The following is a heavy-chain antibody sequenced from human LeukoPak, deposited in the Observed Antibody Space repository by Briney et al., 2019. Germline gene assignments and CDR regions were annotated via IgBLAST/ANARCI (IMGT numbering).Heavy chain of an antibody. CDR1: GGSISSSSYY. CDR2: IYYSGST. V-gene: IGHV4-39*07. Sequence: PSETLSLTCTVSGGSISSSSYYWGWIRQPPGKGLEWIGSIYYSGSTYYNPSLKSRVTISVDTSKNQFSLKLSSVTAADTAVYYCARGPSYYGLTPYYYYYMDVWGKGTTVTVSS. CDR3: ARGPSYYGLTPYYYYYMDV. J-gene: IGHJ6*03. D-gene: IGHD4-17*01.